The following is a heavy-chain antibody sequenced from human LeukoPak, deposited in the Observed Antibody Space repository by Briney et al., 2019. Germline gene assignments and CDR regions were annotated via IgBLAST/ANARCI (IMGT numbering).Heavy chain of an antibody. V-gene: IGHV4-30-4*01. CDR3: AREADTAMAGGVDY. J-gene: IGHJ4*02. D-gene: IGHD5-18*01. CDR1: GGSISSGDYY. Sequence: PSETLSLTCTVSGGSISSGDYYWSWIRQPPGKGLEWIGYIYYSGSTYYNPSLKSRVTISVDTSKNQFSLKLSSVTAADTAVYYCAREADTAMAGGVDYWGQGTLVTVSS. CDR2: IYYSGST.